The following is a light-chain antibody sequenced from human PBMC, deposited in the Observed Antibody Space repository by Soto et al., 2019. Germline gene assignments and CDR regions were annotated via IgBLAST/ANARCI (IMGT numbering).Light chain of an antibody. V-gene: IGKV1-8*01. CDR1: QGISSY. J-gene: IGKJ1*01. CDR3: QHYNSYSEA. CDR2: AAS. Sequence: AIRMTQSPSSFSASTGDRVTITCGASQGISSYLAWYQQKPGKAPKLLIYAASTLQSGVPSRFSGSGSGTEFTLTISSLQPDDFETYYCQHYNSYSEAFGQGTKVDIK.